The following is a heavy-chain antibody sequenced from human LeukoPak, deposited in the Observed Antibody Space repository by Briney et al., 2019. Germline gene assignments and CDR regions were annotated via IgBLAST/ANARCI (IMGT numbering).Heavy chain of an antibody. CDR2: ISSSSFKI. J-gene: IGHJ4*02. CDR1: AFTFVRYA. D-gene: IGHD2-2*01. V-gene: IGHV3-48*04. Sequence: GGSLRLSCAASAFTFVRYAMNWVRHAPGKGLEWVSYISSSSFKIGYADSVKGRFTISRDNSKNSLYLQMDSLRAEDTAVYYCARDPYCSSTSCSFDYWGQGTLVTVSS. CDR3: ARDPYCSSTSCSFDY.